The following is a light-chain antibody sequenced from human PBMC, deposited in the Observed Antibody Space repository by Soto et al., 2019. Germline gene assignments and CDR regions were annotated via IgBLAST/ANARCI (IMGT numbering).Light chain of an antibody. CDR1: QSISSW. V-gene: IGKV1-5*03. CDR2: MAS. Sequence: IQITQSPSTLSASVGDRVTITGRASQSISSWLAWYQQKPGKAPKRLIYMASNLESGVPSRFRGSGSGTEFTLTISSLQPDDFATYYCQQYNRHSTFGQGIKVDIK. CDR3: QQYNRHST. J-gene: IGKJ2*01.